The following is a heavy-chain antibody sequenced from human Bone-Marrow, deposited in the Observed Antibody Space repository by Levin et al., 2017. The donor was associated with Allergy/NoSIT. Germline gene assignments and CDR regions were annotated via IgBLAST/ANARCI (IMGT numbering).Heavy chain of an antibody. CDR2: INAGNGNT. J-gene: IGHJ4*02. Sequence: GESLKISCKASGYTFTSYAMHWVRQAPGQRLEWMGWINAGNGNTKYSQKFQGRVTITRDTSASTAYMELSSLRSEDTAVYYWARGEPRIAARPPTPHFDYWGQGTLVTVSS. CDR3: ARGEPRIAARPPTPHFDY. CDR1: GYTFTSYA. D-gene: IGHD6-6*01. V-gene: IGHV1-3*01.